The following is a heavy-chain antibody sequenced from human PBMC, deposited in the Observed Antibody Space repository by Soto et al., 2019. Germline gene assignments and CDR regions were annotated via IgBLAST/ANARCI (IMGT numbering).Heavy chain of an antibody. CDR3: DWGDTVRRAAAAGSSHFDS. V-gene: IGHV1-69*06. J-gene: IGHJ4*02. CDR1: GGTFRSYA. Sequence: QVQLVQSGAEVKKPGSSVKVSCKASGGTFRSYAISWVRQAPGQGLEWMGGIIPIFGRTNYAQKFQGRVTITADKSTSTAYLALSSLGTEDTALYYCDWGDTVRRAAAAGSSHFDSWGQGTLVTVSS. D-gene: IGHD7-27*01. CDR2: IIPIFGRT.